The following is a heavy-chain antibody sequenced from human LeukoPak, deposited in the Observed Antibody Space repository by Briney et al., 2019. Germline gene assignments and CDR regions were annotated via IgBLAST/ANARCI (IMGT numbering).Heavy chain of an antibody. CDR3: ARVHISMIRGVGYYYYGMDV. CDR1: GFPISTNY. V-gene: IGHV3-53*01. Sequence: GGSLRLSCAASGFPISTNYMSWVRQAPGKGPEGVSITYSGANTFDADSVKGRFTISRDSSKHTLFMQMISLRGEDTDVYYCARVHISMIRGVGYYYYGMDVWGQGTTVTVSS. CDR2: TYSGANT. D-gene: IGHD3-10*01. J-gene: IGHJ6*02.